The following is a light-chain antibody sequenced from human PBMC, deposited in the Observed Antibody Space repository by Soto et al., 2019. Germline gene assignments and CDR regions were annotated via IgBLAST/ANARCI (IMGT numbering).Light chain of an antibody. J-gene: IGLJ1*01. Sequence: QSALTQPASVSGSPGQSITISCTGSTSDVGAYNYVSWYKHHPGQAPQLMIYEVSNRPSGVSNRFSGSKSGNTASLTISGLQADDEGDYYCSSKTSSSSPFGFGTGTKVTGL. CDR2: EVS. V-gene: IGLV2-14*01. CDR1: TSDVGAYNY. CDR3: SSKTSSSSPFG.